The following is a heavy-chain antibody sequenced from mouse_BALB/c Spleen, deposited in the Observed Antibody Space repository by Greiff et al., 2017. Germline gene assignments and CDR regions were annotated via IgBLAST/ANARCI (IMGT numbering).Heavy chain of an antibody. CDR2: ISSGGSYT. J-gene: IGHJ4*01. Sequence: DVKLVESGGGLVKPGGSLKLSCAASGFTFSSYAMSWVRQTPEKRLEWVATISSGGSYTYYPDSVKGRFTISRDNAKNTLYLQMSSLRSEDTAMYYCASLGNYDAMDYWGQGTSVTVSS. V-gene: IGHV5-9-3*01. CDR3: ASLGNYDAMDY. CDR1: GFTFSSYA. D-gene: IGHD2-1*01.